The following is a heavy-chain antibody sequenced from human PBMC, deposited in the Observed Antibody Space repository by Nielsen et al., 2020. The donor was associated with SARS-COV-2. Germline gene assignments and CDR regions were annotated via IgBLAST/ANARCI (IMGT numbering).Heavy chain of an antibody. CDR3: ARSGFNSSWFPGDS. CDR2: IYPGDSDA. D-gene: IGHD6-13*01. Sequence: GESLKISCKGSGYTFTSYWIAWVRQMPGKGLEWMGIIYPGDSDARYSPSFQGQVTISADKSISTAYLQWSSLKASDTAIYYCARSGFNSSWFPGDSWGQGTLVTVSS. V-gene: IGHV5-51*01. CDR1: GYTFTSYW. J-gene: IGHJ4*02.